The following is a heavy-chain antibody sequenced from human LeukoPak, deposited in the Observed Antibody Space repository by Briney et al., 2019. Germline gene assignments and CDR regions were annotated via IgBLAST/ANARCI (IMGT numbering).Heavy chain of an antibody. CDR2: TYYRSKWYN. CDR1: GDSVSSNSAA. CDR3: ATGAQNIAVAGDGEYYFDY. V-gene: IGHV6-1*01. Sequence: SQTLSLTCAISGDSVSSNSAAWNWIRQSPSRGLEWLGRTYYRSKWYNDYAVSVKSRITINPDTSKNQFSLQLNSVTPEDTAVYYCATGAQNIAVAGDGEYYFDYWGQGTLVTVSS. D-gene: IGHD6-19*01. J-gene: IGHJ4*02.